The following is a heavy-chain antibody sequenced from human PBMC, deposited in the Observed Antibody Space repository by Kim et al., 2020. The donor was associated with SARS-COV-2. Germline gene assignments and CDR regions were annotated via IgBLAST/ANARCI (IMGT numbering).Heavy chain of an antibody. D-gene: IGHD2-2*01. CDR1: GFTSSSYW. CDR3: ARVALVGDLYYFDY. CDR2: IKQDGSEK. Sequence: GGSLRLSCAASGFTSSSYWMSWVRQAPGKGLEWVANIKQDGSEKYFVDSVKGRFTISRDNAKNSLYLQMNSLRAEDTAVYYCARVALVGDLYYFDYWGQGTLVTVSS. V-gene: IGHV3-7*03. J-gene: IGHJ4*02.